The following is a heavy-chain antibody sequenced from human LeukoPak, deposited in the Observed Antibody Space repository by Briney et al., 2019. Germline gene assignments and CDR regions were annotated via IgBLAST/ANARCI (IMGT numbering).Heavy chain of an antibody. J-gene: IGHJ1*01. V-gene: IGHV3-30-3*01. D-gene: IGHD1/OR15-1a*01. CDR3: AEQGGLTAEYFQH. CDR2: TSYDGNNE. Sequence: GGSLRLSCAAFGFTFSTYAIHWVRQAPGKGLEWVAVTSYDGNNEYYEDSVKGRFTISRDNSKNTLYLQMDSLRDEDTAVYHCAEQGGLTAEYFQHWGQGTLVTVSS. CDR1: GFTFSTYA.